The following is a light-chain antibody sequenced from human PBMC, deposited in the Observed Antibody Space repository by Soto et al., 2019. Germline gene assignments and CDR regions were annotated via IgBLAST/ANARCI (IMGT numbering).Light chain of an antibody. V-gene: IGKV4-1*01. Sequence: DFFLTPSPESLSVPMSETATINCRSTQSVLHNSSRHHFLSWYQQKPGQSPKLLIYWTSVRESGVPERFTGSGSGTEFTLTIRSLQAEDVAVYYCQQSLGDVTWTFGQGTIVDVK. CDR2: WTS. J-gene: IGKJ1*01. CDR1: QSVLHNSSRHHF. CDR3: QQSLGDVTWT.